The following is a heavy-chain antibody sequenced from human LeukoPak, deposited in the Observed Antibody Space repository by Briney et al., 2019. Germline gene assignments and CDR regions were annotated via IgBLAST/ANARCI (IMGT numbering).Heavy chain of an antibody. D-gene: IGHD2-15*01. J-gene: IGHJ6*03. CDR2: IIGGGGAT. CDR3: AKGGGTSSSYYMDV. Sequence: PGGSLRLSCAASGFTFNNYAMSWVRQAPGKGPEWVSFIIGGGGATYYADSVRGRFTISRDNSKNTLYLQMDTLRAEDTALYYCAKGGGTSSSYYMDVWGKGTPVTVSS. CDR1: GFTFNNYA. V-gene: IGHV3-23*01.